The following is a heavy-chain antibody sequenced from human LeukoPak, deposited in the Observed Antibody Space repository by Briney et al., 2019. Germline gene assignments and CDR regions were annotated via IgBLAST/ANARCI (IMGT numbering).Heavy chain of an antibody. CDR2: IDTSGST. J-gene: IGHJ4*02. CDR3: ARAYLGDDILTGYGY. Sequence: SETLSLTCTVSGGSISSYYWSWIRQPAGKRLEWIGRIDTSGSTNYNPSLKSRVTMSVDTSKNQFSLKLSSVTAADTAVSYCARAYLGDDILTGYGYWGQGTLVTVSS. D-gene: IGHD3-9*01. V-gene: IGHV4-4*07. CDR1: GGSISSYY.